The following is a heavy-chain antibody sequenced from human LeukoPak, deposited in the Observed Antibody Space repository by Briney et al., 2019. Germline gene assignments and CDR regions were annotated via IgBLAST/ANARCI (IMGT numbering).Heavy chain of an antibody. CDR3: ARDAGGAWPCDY. D-gene: IGHD4-17*01. Sequence: GGSLRLSCAASGFAFSNTGMAWVRQAPGRGLEWVSTISPTAEGTHYADSVKGRFTISRDNSKNTLSLEMNSLRADDTATYYCARDAGGAWPCDYWGQGTRVIVSS. V-gene: IGHV3-23*01. CDR1: GFAFSNTG. J-gene: IGHJ4*02. CDR2: ISPTAEGT.